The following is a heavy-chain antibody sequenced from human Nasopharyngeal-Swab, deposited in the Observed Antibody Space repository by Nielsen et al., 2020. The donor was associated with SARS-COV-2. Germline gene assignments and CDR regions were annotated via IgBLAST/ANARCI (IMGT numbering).Heavy chain of an antibody. D-gene: IGHD6-13*01. CDR1: GYTFSDYF. CDR2: LNPNTGVA. J-gene: IGHJ4*02. Sequence: ASVNVSCKTSGYTFSDYFLHWVREAPGQGLEWMGRLNPNTGVANYAQKFQGRVTMPRHTSLSTGYMELCSLRSDDTAVHYCARKKQLVRPFDYWGQGTLVTVSS. CDR3: ARKKQLVRPFDY. V-gene: IGHV1-2*06.